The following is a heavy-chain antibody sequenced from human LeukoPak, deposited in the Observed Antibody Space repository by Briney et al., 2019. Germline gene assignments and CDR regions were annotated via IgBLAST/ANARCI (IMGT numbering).Heavy chain of an antibody. V-gene: IGHV4-39*01. J-gene: IGHJ4*02. D-gene: IGHD2-2*01. CDR3: ARVDVVVVPSAHFDC. Sequence: PSETLSLTCTVSGASISSISYNWGWIRQPPGKGLEWIGSINYSGSTYYNPSLKSRVTISVDTSKNQFSLKLNSVTAADTAVYDCARVDVVVVPSAHFDCWGQGTLVTVSS. CDR1: GASISSISYN. CDR2: INYSGST.